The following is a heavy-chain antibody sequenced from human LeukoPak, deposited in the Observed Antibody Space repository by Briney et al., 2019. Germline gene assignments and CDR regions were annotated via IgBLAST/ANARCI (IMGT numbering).Heavy chain of an antibody. D-gene: IGHD1-26*01. V-gene: IGHV3-48*01. CDR1: GFTFNTYS. CDR2: ISSSSSTI. CDR3: ARDNSGSY. J-gene: IGHJ4*02. Sequence: GGSLRLSCVASGFTFNTYSMIWVRQAPGKGLEWVSYISSSSSTIYYADSVKGRFTISRDNAKNSLYLQMNSLRAEDTAMYYCARDNSGSYWGQGTLVTVSS.